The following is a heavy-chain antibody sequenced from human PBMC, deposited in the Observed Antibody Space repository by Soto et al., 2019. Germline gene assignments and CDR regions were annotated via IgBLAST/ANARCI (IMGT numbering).Heavy chain of an antibody. D-gene: IGHD1-26*01. V-gene: IGHV2-70*01. CDR2: IDWDDDK. Sequence: SGPTLVNPTQTLTLTCTFSGFSLSTSGMCVSWIRQPPGKALEWLALIDWDDDKYYSTSLKTRLTISKDTSKNQVVLTMTNMDPVDTATYYCARMNRPYSGSYANFDYWGQGTLVTVSS. CDR3: ARMNRPYSGSYANFDY. J-gene: IGHJ4*02. CDR1: GFSLSTSGMC.